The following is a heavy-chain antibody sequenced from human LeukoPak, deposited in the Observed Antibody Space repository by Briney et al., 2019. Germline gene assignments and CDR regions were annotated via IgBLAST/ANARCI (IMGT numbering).Heavy chain of an antibody. V-gene: IGHV1-2*02. CDR3: ARDHGGYCSGDTCLDAFDI. Sequence: GASVKVSCKASGYTFTGHFMHWVRQAPGQGLEWMGWINPNSGDTNYAQKFQGRVTMTRDTSISTAYMELTTLRSDDTAVYYCARDHGGYCSGDTCLDAFDIWGQGSMVTVSS. D-gene: IGHD2-15*01. CDR2: INPNSGDT. CDR1: GYTFTGHF. J-gene: IGHJ3*02.